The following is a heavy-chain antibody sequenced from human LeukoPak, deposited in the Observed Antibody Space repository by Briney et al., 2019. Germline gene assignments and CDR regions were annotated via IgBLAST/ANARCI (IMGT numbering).Heavy chain of an antibody. Sequence: GASVKVSCKASGGTFSSYAISWVRQAPGQGLEWMGGIFPIFGTANYAQKFQGRVTITTDESTSTAYMELSSLRSEDTAVYYCASGEAYDFWSGYSIGYWGQGTLVTVSS. V-gene: IGHV1-69*05. CDR1: GGTFSSYA. J-gene: IGHJ4*02. D-gene: IGHD3-3*01. CDR3: ASGEAYDFWSGYSIGY. CDR2: IFPIFGTA.